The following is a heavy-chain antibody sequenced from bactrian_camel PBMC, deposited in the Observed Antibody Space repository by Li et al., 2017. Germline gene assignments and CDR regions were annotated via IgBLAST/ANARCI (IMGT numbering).Heavy chain of an antibody. J-gene: IGHJ4*01. Sequence: HVQLVESGGAPVQTGGSLTLSCVVSGSTSRDYCMAWFRQPPGKEREGVAAIDRTNDTRYVDAVKGRFAISKDNAKNTLDLQMNNLKPEDTAMYYCSRVRCASWAFYGGWGQGTQVTVS. CDR1: GSTSRDYC. CDR3: SRVRCASWAFYGG. CDR2: IDRTNDT. V-gene: IGHV3S26*01. D-gene: IGHD6*01.